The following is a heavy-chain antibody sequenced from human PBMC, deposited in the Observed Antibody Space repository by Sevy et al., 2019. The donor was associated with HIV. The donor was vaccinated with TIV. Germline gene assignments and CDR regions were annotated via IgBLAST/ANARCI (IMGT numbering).Heavy chain of an antibody. Sequence: GGSLRLSCAASGFTFSSYAMSWVRQAPGKGLEWVSAISGSGGITYYADSVKGRFTISRDHSKNTRYLQMNSLSAEDSAVYYCAKDTSAEAIVLRVYDSAVNWFDPWGQGTLVTVSS. J-gene: IGHJ5*02. V-gene: IGHV3-23*01. D-gene: IGHD2-8*01. CDR1: GFTFSSYA. CDR2: ISGSGGIT. CDR3: AKDTSAEAIVLRVYDSAVNWFDP.